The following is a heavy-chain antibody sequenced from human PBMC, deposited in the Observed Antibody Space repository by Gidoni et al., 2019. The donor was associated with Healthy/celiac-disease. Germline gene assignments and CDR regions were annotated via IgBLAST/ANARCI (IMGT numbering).Heavy chain of an antibody. J-gene: IGHJ5*02. CDR3: ARDLGEQTSWFDP. CDR1: GYTFTGYY. D-gene: IGHD1-26*01. CDR2: INPNSGAT. Sequence: QVQLVQSGAEVTKPGASVKVSCKASGYTFTGYYMHWVRQAPGQGLEWMGWINPNSGATNYAQKFQGRVTMTRDTSISTAYMELISLRSDDTAVYYCARDLGEQTSWFDPWGQGTLVTVSS. V-gene: IGHV1-2*02.